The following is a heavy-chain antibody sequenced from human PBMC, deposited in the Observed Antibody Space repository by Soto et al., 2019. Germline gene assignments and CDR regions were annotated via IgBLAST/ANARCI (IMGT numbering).Heavy chain of an antibody. V-gene: IGHV3-30*03. D-gene: IGHD6-13*01. J-gene: IGHJ4*02. Sequence: QVQLVESGGGVVQPGRSLRLSCAASGFTFSSYGMHWVRQAPGKGLEWAALISYDGSDKYYAGSVKGRFTISRDNSKNTLYLQMNRLRVEDTAVYYCGAGQYFSDYWGQGTLVTVSS. CDR2: ISYDGSDK. CDR3: GAGQYFSDY. CDR1: GFTFSSYG.